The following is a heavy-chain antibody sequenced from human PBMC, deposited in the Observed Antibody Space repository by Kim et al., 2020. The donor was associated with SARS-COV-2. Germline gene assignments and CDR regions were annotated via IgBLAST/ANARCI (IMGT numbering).Heavy chain of an antibody. D-gene: IGHD1-26*01. CDR3: TTEREWELLVYWYFDL. V-gene: IGHV3-15*01. J-gene: IGHJ2*01. Sequence: GGSLRLSCAASGFTFSNAWMSWVRQAPGKGLEWVGRIKSKTDGGTTDYAAPVKGRFTISRDDSKNTLYLQMNSLKTEDTAVYYCTTEREWELLVYWYFDLWGRGTLVTVSS. CDR2: IKSKTDGGTT. CDR1: GFTFSNAW.